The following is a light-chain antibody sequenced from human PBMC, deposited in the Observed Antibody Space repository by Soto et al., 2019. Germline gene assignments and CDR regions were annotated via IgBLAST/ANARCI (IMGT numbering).Light chain of an antibody. CDR1: SSDVGGYNY. V-gene: IGLV2-14*01. Sequence: QSALTQPASVSGSPGQSITISCTGTSSDVGGYNYVSWYQQHPGKAPKLMIYDVSNRPSGVSNRFSGSKSDNTASLTISGLQAEDEADYYCSSYTSSSTLGHVVFGGGTKLTVL. CDR2: DVS. CDR3: SSYTSSSTLGHVV. J-gene: IGLJ2*01.